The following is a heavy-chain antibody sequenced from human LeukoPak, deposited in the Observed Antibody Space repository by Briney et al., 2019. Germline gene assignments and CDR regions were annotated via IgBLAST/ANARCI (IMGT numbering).Heavy chain of an antibody. CDR1: GGSISSYY. CDR2: IYYSGST. D-gene: IGHD5-24*01. CDR3: ARGDGSLYYYYMDV. V-gene: IGHV4-59*01. Sequence: SETLSLTCTVSGGSISSYYWRWIRQPPGKGLEWIGYIYYSGSTNYNPSLKSRVTISVDTSKNQFSLKLSSVTAADTAVYYCARGDGSLYYYYMDVWGKGTTVTVSS. J-gene: IGHJ6*03.